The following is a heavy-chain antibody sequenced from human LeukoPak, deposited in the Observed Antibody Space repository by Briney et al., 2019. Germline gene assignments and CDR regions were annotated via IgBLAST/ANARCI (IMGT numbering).Heavy chain of an antibody. CDR3: ARGNSSGYHYRDYFDY. J-gene: IGHJ4*02. CDR1: GGSISSNSYY. V-gene: IGHV4-39*07. Sequence: SETLSLTCTVSGGSISSNSYYWGWIRQPPGKGLEWIGSIYYSGITYYNPSLKSRVTISVDTSKNQFSLKLSSVTAADTAVYYCARGNSSGYHYRDYFDYWGQGTLVTVSS. D-gene: IGHD3-22*01. CDR2: IYYSGIT.